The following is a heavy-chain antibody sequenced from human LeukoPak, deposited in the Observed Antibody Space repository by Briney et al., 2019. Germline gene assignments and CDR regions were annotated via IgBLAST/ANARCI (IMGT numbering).Heavy chain of an antibody. D-gene: IGHD6-19*01. CDR1: GFTFDDYA. Sequence: GGSLRLSCAASGFTFDDYAMHWVRHAPGKGLEWVSGISWNSGSIGYADSVKGRFTISRDNAKNSLYLQMNSLRAEDTALYYCAKDLYPHSSGWDTFDYWGQGTLVTVSS. V-gene: IGHV3-9*01. CDR3: AKDLYPHSSGWDTFDY. CDR2: ISWNSGSI. J-gene: IGHJ4*02.